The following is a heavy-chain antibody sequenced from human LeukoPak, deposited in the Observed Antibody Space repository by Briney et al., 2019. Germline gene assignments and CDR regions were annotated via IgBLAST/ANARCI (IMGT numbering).Heavy chain of an antibody. D-gene: IGHD3-22*01. CDR2: INAGNGNT. Sequence: GASVKVSCKASGYTFTSYAMHWVRQAPGQRLEWMGWINAGNGNTKYSQKFQGRVTMTRDTSISTAYMELSRLRSDDTAVYYCARSHYYYDSSGYYEFNYWGQGTLVTVSS. V-gene: IGHV1-3*01. J-gene: IGHJ4*02. CDR1: GYTFTSYA. CDR3: ARSHYYYDSSGYYEFNY.